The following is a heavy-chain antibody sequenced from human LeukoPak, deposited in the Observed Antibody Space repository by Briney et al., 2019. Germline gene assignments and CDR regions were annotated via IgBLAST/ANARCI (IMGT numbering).Heavy chain of an antibody. J-gene: IGHJ4*02. CDR1: GFTFSTHG. CDR2: ISGSGGST. CDR3: AKDNHNLPAALSFDY. Sequence: GRSLRLSCVTSGFTFSTHGMHWVRQAPGKGLEWVAVISGSGGSTYYADSVKGRFTISRDNSKNTLYLQMNSLRAEDTAVYYCAKDNHNLPAALSFDYWGQGTLVTVSS. V-gene: IGHV3-23*01. D-gene: IGHD2-2*01.